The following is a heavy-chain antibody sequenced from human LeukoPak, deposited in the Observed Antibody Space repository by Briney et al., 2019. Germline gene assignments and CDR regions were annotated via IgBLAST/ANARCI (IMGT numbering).Heavy chain of an antibody. CDR3: AKNDRPPEYYYDSSGQIDAFDF. V-gene: IGHV3-30*02. CDR1: GFTFSSYG. J-gene: IGHJ3*01. CDR2: IRYDGSNK. Sequence: GGSLRLSCAASGFTFSSYGMHWVRQAPGKGLEWVAFIRYDGSNKYYADSVKGRFTISRDNSKNTLYLQMNSLRAGDTAVYYCAKNDRPPEYYYDSSGQIDAFDFWGQGTMVTVSS. D-gene: IGHD3-22*01.